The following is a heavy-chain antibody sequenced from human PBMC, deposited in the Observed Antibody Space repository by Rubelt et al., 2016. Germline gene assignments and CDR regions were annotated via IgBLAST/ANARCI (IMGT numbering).Heavy chain of an antibody. CDR3: ARVGALAARKIYYFDY. CDR1: GYTFTSYG. D-gene: IGHD6-6*01. CDR2: ISAYNGNT. Sequence: QVQLVQSGAEVKKPGASVKVSCKASGYTFTSYGISWVRQAPGQGLEWMGWISAYNGNTNYAQKLQGRVTRTTDTSMSTAYMERRSLGSDDTAVYYCARVGALAARKIYYFDYWGQGTLVTVSS. J-gene: IGHJ4*02. V-gene: IGHV1-18*01.